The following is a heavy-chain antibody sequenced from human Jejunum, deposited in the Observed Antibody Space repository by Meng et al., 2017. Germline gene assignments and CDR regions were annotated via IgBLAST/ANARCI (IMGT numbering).Heavy chain of an antibody. Sequence: QVRLQESGPGLGQPSETLSLTCAVSGGSIESNNWWTWIRQPPGQGLEWIGEVYHSGSTHYNPSLQSRVTISIDNSKNRFSLSLNSVTAADTAIYYCARADYVRYFDLWGRGTLVTVSS. CDR2: VYHSGST. V-gene: IGHV4-4*02. CDR3: ARADYVRYFDL. D-gene: IGHD3-10*02. J-gene: IGHJ2*01. CDR1: GGSIESNNW.